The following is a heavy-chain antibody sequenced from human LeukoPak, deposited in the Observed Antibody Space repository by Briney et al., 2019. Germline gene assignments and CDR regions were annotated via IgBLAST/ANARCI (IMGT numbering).Heavy chain of an antibody. CDR2: FYSSTRT. V-gene: IGHV4-61*09. CDR1: GDSLTSGSRY. Sequence: PSETLSLTCTVSGDSLTSGSRYWSWIRQPAGKGLEWIGHFYSSTRTTYNPSLESRVTICGDTAKNQFSLKLDSVTAADTAVYFCARCMSELDYGDYAYYYHMDVWGKGTTVTVSS. D-gene: IGHD4-17*01. J-gene: IGHJ6*04. CDR3: ARCMSELDYGDYAYYYHMDV.